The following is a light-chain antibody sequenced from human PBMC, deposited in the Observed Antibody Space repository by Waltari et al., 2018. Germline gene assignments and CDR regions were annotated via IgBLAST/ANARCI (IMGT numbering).Light chain of an antibody. J-gene: IGLJ2*01. CDR2: SDD. CDR3: ATWDNSLEGWL. Sequence: QSVLTQPPSASGTPGQSIIIPCSSTSHPVNWFQQVPGAAPKLLIFSDDQRPSGVPARFSGSRSGTSASLAISGLHSEDEADYYCATWDNSLEGWLFGGGTKVTV. CDR1: SHP. V-gene: IGLV1-44*01.